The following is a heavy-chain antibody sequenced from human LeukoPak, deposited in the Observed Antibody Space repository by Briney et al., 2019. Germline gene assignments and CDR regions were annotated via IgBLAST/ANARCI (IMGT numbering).Heavy chain of an antibody. J-gene: IGHJ6*04. CDR1: GGSFNGYY. Sequence: SETLSLTCAVYGGSFNGYYWSWIRQPPGKGLEWIGEVNHSGSTNYNPSLKSRVTISVDTSKNQFSLKLSSVTAADTAVYYCARAGIAAAGTLHGMDVWGKGTTVTVSS. CDR2: VNHSGST. CDR3: ARAGIAAAGTLHGMDV. V-gene: IGHV4-34*01. D-gene: IGHD6-13*01.